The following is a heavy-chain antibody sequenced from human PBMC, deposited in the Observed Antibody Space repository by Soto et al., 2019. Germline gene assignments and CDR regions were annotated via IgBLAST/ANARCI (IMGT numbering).Heavy chain of an antibody. Sequence: PGESLKISCQVSGYSFVNYWIGWVRQMPGKGLEWMGNVYPGDSDTDYSPSFQGQVTISADRSISTTYLQWSSLQASDTAIYYCARQSLSISAFDFWGQGTLVTVSS. D-gene: IGHD2-2*01. CDR2: VYPGDSDT. J-gene: IGHJ5*01. CDR1: GYSFVNYW. V-gene: IGHV5-51*01. CDR3: ARQSLSISAFDF.